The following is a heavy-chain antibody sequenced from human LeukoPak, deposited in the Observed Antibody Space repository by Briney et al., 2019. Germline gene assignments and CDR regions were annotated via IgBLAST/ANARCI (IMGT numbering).Heavy chain of an antibody. CDR2: MNPNSGNT. CDR3: AIAYYGSGSLFRKNFDY. V-gene: IGHV1-8*01. D-gene: IGHD3-10*01. J-gene: IGHJ4*02. Sequence: GASVKVSCKAPGYTFTSYDINWVRQATGQGLEWMGWMNPNSGNTGYAQKFQGRVTMTRNTSISTAYMELSSLRSEDTAVYYCAIAYYGSGSLFRKNFDYWGQGTLVTVSS. CDR1: GYTFTSYD.